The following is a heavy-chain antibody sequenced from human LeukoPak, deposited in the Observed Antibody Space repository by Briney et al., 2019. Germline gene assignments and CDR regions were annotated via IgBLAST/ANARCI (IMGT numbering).Heavy chain of an antibody. V-gene: IGHV3-23*01. CDR1: GSTFSTSA. J-gene: IGHJ4*02. Sequence: GGSLRLSCAASGSTFSTSAMIWVRQPPGKGLEWVSSIFPSGGEIHYADSVRGRFTISRDNSKSTLSLQMNSLRAEDTAVYYCARDRENYYGSGAIDYWGQGTLVTVSS. CDR2: IFPSGGEI. D-gene: IGHD3-10*01. CDR3: ARDRENYYGSGAIDY.